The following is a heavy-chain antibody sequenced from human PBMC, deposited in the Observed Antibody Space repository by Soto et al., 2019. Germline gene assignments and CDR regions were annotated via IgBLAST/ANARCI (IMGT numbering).Heavy chain of an antibody. D-gene: IGHD6-6*01. V-gene: IGHV1-46*01. CDR1: GYTFTSYY. CDR3: ARLSSFASGRSEAISSSSWEYFDY. CDR2: INPSGGST. Sequence: QVQLVQSGAEVKKPGASVKVSCKASGYTFTSYYMHWVRQAPGQGLEWMGIINPSGGSTSYAQKFQGRVTMTRDTSTSTVYMELSSLRSEDTAVYYCARLSSFASGRSEAISSSSWEYFDYWGQGTLVTVSS. J-gene: IGHJ4*02.